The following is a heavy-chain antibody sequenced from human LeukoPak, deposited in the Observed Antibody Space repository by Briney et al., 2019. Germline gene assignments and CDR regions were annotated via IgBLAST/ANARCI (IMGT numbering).Heavy chain of an antibody. V-gene: IGHV1-69*13. D-gene: IGHD2-2*02. CDR2: IIPFFGTA. J-gene: IGHJ4*02. CDR3: SREVAFCTNTSCYTHFDS. Sequence: EASVKVSCKTSGGTFTSYAISWVRQAPGQGLEWMGGIIPFFGTADYAQKFQGRVTIIADQSTSTTYMELNSLRSEDTALYYCSREVAFCTNTSCYTHFDSWGQGTLVTVSS. CDR1: GGTFTSYA.